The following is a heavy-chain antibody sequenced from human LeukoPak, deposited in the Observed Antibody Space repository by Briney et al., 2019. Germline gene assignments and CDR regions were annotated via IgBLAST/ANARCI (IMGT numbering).Heavy chain of an antibody. CDR2: IYTSGST. CDR3: SLGYCSSTSCYGDAFDI. CDR1: GGSISSGSYY. V-gene: IGHV4-61*02. D-gene: IGHD2-2*01. J-gene: IGHJ3*02. Sequence: PSQTLSLTCTVSGGSISSGSYYWSWIRQPAGKGLEWIGRIYTSGSTNYNPSLKSRVTISVDTSKNQFSLKLSSVTAADTAVYYCSLGYCSSTSCYGDAFDIWGQGTMVTVSP.